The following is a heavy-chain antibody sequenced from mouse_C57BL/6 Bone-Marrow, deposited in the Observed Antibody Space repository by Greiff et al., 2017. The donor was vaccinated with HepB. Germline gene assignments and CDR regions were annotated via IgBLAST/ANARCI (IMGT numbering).Heavy chain of an antibody. D-gene: IGHD1-1*01. J-gene: IGHJ2*01. V-gene: IGHV1-55*01. Sequence: QVQLQQPGAELVKPGASVKMSCKASGYTFTSYWITWVKQRPGQGLEWIGDIYPGSGSTNYNEKFKSKATLTVDTSSSTAYMQLSSLTSEDSAVYYCARSRVDFPVYYFDYWGQGTTLTVSS. CDR1: GYTFTSYW. CDR3: ARSRVDFPVYYFDY. CDR2: IYPGSGST.